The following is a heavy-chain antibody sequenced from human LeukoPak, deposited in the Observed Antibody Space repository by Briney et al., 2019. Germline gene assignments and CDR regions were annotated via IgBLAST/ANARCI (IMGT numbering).Heavy chain of an antibody. CDR1: GFTFDDYA. CDR3: VKSGGYATAIRYFDL. D-gene: IGHD2-21*02. Sequence: GGSLRLSCAASGFTFDDYAMHWVRQAPGKGLEWVSGISWNSGSIGYADSVKGRFTISRDNAKNSLYLQMNSLRAEDTALYYCVKSGGYATAIRYFDLWGRGTLVTVSS. V-gene: IGHV3-9*01. J-gene: IGHJ2*01. CDR2: ISWNSGSI.